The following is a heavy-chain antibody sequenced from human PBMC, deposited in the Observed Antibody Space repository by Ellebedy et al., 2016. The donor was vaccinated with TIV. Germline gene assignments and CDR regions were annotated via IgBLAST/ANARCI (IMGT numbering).Heavy chain of an antibody. CDR2: VIPIFGTT. D-gene: IGHD4/OR15-4a*01. CDR1: EATFRNYS. Sequence: SVKVSXKSFEATFRNYSISWVRQAPGQGLEWMGGVIPIFGTTHSAQQFQGRVTFNADESTTTAYMELSSLRSDDTAVYYCAFHLRLWATVDTNSVMDVWGLGTTVTVSS. V-gene: IGHV1-69*13. J-gene: IGHJ6*02. CDR3: AFHLRLWATVDTNSVMDV.